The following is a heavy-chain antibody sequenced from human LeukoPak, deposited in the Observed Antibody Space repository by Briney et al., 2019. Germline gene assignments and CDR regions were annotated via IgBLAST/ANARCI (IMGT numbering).Heavy chain of an antibody. D-gene: IGHD3-10*01. CDR2: ISSGSTTI. Sequence: GGSLRLSCTASGFTFSSYSMNWVRQAPGKGLEWVSYISSGSTTIYYADSVKGRFTISRDNAKNSLYLQMNSLRAEDTAVYYCATMVRGFYYFDYWGQGTLVTVSS. J-gene: IGHJ4*02. CDR1: GFTFSSYS. V-gene: IGHV3-48*04. CDR3: ATMVRGFYYFDY.